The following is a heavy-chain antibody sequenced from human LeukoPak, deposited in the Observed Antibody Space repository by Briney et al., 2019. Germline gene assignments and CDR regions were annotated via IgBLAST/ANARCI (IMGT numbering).Heavy chain of an antibody. Sequence: GGSLRLSCAASGFTVSSNYMSWVRQAPGKGLEWVSVIYNGGDTWYADSVKGRFTISRDKSKNTVYLQMNNLVAEDTAVYYCARDLGGGWFHAFDIWGQGTMVTVSS. CDR1: GFTVSSNY. V-gene: IGHV3-53*01. D-gene: IGHD6-19*01. J-gene: IGHJ3*02. CDR3: ARDLGGGWFHAFDI. CDR2: IYNGGDT.